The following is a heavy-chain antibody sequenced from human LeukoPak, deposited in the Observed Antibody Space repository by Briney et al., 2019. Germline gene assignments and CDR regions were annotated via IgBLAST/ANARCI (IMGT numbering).Heavy chain of an antibody. J-gene: IGHJ4*02. CDR1: GFTFSSYG. V-gene: IGHV3-33*01. CDR2: IWYDGSNK. Sequence: GGSLRLSYAASGFTFSSYGMHWVRQAPGKGLEWVAVIWYDGSNKYYADSVKGRFTISRDNSKNTLYLQMNSLRAEDTAVYYCARAPTSYYYFDYWGQGTLVTVSS. D-gene: IGHD1-26*01. CDR3: ARAPTSYYYFDY.